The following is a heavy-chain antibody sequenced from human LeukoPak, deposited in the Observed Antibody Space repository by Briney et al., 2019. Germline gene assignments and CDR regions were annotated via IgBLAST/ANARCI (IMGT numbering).Heavy chain of an antibody. J-gene: IGHJ4*02. V-gene: IGHV1-18*01. D-gene: IGHD3-10*01. CDR2: ISAYNGNT. Sequence: ASVKVSCKASGYTFTSYGISWVRQAPRQGLEWMGWISAYNGNTNYAQKLQGRVTMTTDTSTSTAYMELRSLRSDDTAVYYCVRGERGHEKHDYWGQGTLVTVSS. CDR3: VRGERGHEKHDY. CDR1: GYTFTSYG.